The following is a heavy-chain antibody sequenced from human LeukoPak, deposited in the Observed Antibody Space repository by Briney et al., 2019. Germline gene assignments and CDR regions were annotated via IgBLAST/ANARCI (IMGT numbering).Heavy chain of an antibody. CDR3: AKAPGYCSSTSCYPIDY. CDR1: GFTFDDYA. D-gene: IGHD2-2*01. V-gene: IGHV3-9*01. CDR2: ISWNSGSI. J-gene: IGHJ4*02. Sequence: GGSLRLSCAASGFTFDDYAMHWVRQAPGKGLEWVSGISWNSGSIGYADSVKGRFTISRDNAKNSLYLQMNSLRAEDTALYYYAKAPGYCSSTSCYPIDYWGQGTLVTVSS.